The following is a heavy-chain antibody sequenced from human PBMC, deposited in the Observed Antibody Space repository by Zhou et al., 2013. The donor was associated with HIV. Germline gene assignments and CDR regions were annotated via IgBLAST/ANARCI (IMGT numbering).Heavy chain of an antibody. CDR1: GYTLSELL. V-gene: IGHV1-24*01. Sequence: QVQLVQSGAEVKKPGASVKVSCKVSGYTLSELLIQWVRQAPGSGLEWMGRFDPENRETTFSQKFQGRVTMTGDISTDTAYIEATSLTSDDTAVYYCAIDRVLQQRLENALAIWGQGTLVSGLF. CDR2: FDPENRET. J-gene: IGHJ3*02. D-gene: IGHD1-1*01. CDR3: AIDRVLQQRLENALAI.